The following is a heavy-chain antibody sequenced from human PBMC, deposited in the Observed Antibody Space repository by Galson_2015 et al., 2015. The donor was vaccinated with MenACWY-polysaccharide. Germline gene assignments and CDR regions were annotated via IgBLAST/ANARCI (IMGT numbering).Heavy chain of an antibody. V-gene: IGHV4-4*07. CDR3: ARRSLDNWYFDL. CDR1: HDSVSSSY. CDR2: IHAIGST. J-gene: IGHJ2*01. Sequence: ETLSLTCTVSHDSVSSSYWSWIRQSADKGLEYLGRIHAIGSTTYNPSFRSRVAMSVDLPRNQLSLRLVSVTPSDTAIYYCARRSLDNWYFDLWGRGTLVIVSS. D-gene: IGHD1-1*01.